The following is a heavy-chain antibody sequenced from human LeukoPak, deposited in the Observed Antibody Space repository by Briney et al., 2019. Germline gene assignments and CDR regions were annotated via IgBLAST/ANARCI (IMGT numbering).Heavy chain of an antibody. V-gene: IGHV5-51*01. J-gene: IGHJ4*02. D-gene: IGHD5-24*01. CDR1: GYRWTNNW. CDR3: ARYSGYRDGYNWGYYFDY. Sequence: GESLKISCKVSGYRWTNNWIGWVRQVPGKGLEWMGIIYPGYSDTRYSPSFQGQVTFSVDTSTSTVYLQWSSLKASDTAMYYCARYSGYRDGYNWGYYFDYWGQGTLVTVSS. CDR2: IYPGYSDT.